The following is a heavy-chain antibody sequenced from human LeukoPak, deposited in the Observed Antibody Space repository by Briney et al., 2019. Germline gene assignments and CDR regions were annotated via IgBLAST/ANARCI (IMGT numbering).Heavy chain of an antibody. CDR2: VSGSGGST. CDR3: AKGPDYYDSSGYPASQDY. CDR1: GFAFSFYA. D-gene: IGHD3-22*01. Sequence: GGSLRLSCAASGFAFSFYAMSWLRQAPGKGLEWVSAVSGSGGSTYYADSVKGRFTISRDNSKNTLYLQMNSLRAEDTAVYYCAKGPDYYDSSGYPASQDYWGQGTLVTVSS. J-gene: IGHJ4*02. V-gene: IGHV3-23*01.